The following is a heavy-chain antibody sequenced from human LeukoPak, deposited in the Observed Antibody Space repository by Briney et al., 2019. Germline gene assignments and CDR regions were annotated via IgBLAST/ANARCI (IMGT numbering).Heavy chain of an antibody. CDR2: IDPTDSDT. D-gene: IGHD1-7*01. CDR3: TRQRMRGQNYVGAY. CDR1: GYTFTGYW. Sequence: GESLKISCKASGYTFTGYWIGWVRQMPGKGLEWMAVIDPTDSDTRYSPSFQGQITISVDKSISTAYQQWSSLKASDTAIYYCTRQRMRGQNYVGAYWGQGTLVTVSS. V-gene: IGHV5-51*01. J-gene: IGHJ4*02.